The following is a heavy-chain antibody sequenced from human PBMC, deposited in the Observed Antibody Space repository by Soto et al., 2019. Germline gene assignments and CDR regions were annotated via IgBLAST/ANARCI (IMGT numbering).Heavy chain of an antibody. J-gene: IGHJ4*02. Sequence: QVPLQESGPRLVSPSGTLSLTFTVSSCSISTAYWWSWVRQPPGGGLEWIREIYHSGSTNDNLSLKSRVTLSVDTSKNQSSLRMSSVTAADTAMYYCARRGGGVVLTATTPFDYWGQGTLVTVSS. V-gene: IGHV4-4*02. CDR2: IYHSGST. CDR3: ARRGGGVVLTATTPFDY. D-gene: IGHD2-21*02. CDR1: SCSISTAYW.